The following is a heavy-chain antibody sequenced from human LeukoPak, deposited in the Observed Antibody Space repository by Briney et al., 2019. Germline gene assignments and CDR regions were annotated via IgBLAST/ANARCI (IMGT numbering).Heavy chain of an antibody. V-gene: IGHV3-23*01. CDR1: GFTFSSYA. Sequence: GGSLRLSCAASGFTFSSYAMSWVRQAPGKGLEWVSAISGSGGSTYNADSVKGRFTISRDNSKNTLYLQMNSLRAEDTAVYYCAKDLNIVVVPVASFDYWGQGTLVTVSS. D-gene: IGHD2-2*01. CDR2: ISGSGGST. J-gene: IGHJ4*02. CDR3: AKDLNIVVVPVASFDY.